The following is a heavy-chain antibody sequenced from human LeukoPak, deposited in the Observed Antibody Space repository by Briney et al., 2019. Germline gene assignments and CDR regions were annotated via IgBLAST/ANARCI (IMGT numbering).Heavy chain of an antibody. J-gene: IGHJ4*02. CDR1: GFIFSNSA. V-gene: IGHV3-23*01. CDR3: ARDGIQLWSTGSFDY. D-gene: IGHD5-18*01. Sequence: GGSLRLSCAGSGFIFSNSAMSWVRQAPGKGLEWVSTISSSGGSTYYADSVKGRFTISRDNAKNSLYLQMNSLRAEDTAVYYCARDGIQLWSTGSFDYWGQGTLVTVSS. CDR2: ISSSGGST.